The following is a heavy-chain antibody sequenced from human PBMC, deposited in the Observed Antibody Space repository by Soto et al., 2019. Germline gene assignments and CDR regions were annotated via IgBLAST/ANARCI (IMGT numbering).Heavy chain of an antibody. D-gene: IGHD3-9*01. CDR3: ARDDALRYFDWLTRRNTQSPFYP. Sequence: QVQLVQSGAEVKKPGSSVKVSCKASGGTFSSYTISWVRQAPGQGLEWMGRIIPILGIANYAQKFQGRVTITADKSTSTAYMELSSLRSEDTAVYYCARDDALRYFDWLTRRNTQSPFYPWGQRTLVTVSS. J-gene: IGHJ5*02. CDR2: IIPILGIA. CDR1: GGTFSSYT. V-gene: IGHV1-69*08.